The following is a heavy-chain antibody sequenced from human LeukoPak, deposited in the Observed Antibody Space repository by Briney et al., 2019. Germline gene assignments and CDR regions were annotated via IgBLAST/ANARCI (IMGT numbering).Heavy chain of an antibody. CDR3: AHRKATSWAHDY. J-gene: IGHJ4*02. Sequence: GGSLRLCCAASGFTVSSSYMSWVRQAPGKGLEWVSVIYSGGSGSTYYADSVKGRFTISRDNSKNTLNLQMNSLRAEDTAVYYCAHRKATSWAHDYWGQGTLVTVSS. D-gene: IGHD2-2*01. V-gene: IGHV3-53*01. CDR2: IYSGGSGST. CDR1: GFTVSSSY.